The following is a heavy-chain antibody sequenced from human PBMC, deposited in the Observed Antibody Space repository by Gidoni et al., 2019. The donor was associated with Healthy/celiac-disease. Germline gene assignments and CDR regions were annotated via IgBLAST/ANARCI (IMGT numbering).Heavy chain of an antibody. Sequence: QVKLQESGPGLVKPSETLALTCTDSGGSISYYYWSWIRQPPGKGLEWMGYIYYSGTTNYNPSLKSRVTISVDTSKNQFSLTLSSVTAADTAVYYCARHLYGDPWFDPWGQGTLVTVSS. CDR3: ARHLYGDPWFDP. D-gene: IGHD4-17*01. CDR1: GGSISYYY. J-gene: IGHJ5*02. CDR2: IYYSGTT. V-gene: IGHV4-59*08.